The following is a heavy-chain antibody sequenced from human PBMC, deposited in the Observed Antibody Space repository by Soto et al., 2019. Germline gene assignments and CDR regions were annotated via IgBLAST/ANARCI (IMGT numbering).Heavy chain of an antibody. CDR1: GFTFSNAW. CDR3: ARAGSTTLTAFDY. V-gene: IGHV3-15*07. D-gene: IGHD2-21*02. J-gene: IGHJ4*02. CDR2: IKSKTDGGTT. Sequence: ETLSLSCAASGFTFSNAWMNWVRQAPGKGLEWVGRIKSKTDGGTTDYAAPVKGRFTISRDNAKNSLYLQMNSLRAEDTAVYYCARAGSTTLTAFDYWGQGTLVTVSS.